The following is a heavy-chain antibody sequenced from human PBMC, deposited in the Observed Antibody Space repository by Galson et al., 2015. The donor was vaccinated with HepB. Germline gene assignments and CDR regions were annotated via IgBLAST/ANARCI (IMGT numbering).Heavy chain of an antibody. Sequence: ETLSLTCTVSGGSISSYYWSWIRQPPGKGLEWIGYIYYSGNTNYNPSLKRRVTISVDTSKNLFSLKLGYVTAADTAVYYCAKPYSSGWYGAFDIWGQGKMVTVS. D-gene: IGHD6-19*01. J-gene: IGHJ3*02. V-gene: IGHV4-59*08. CDR3: AKPYSSGWYGAFDI. CDR1: GGSISSYY. CDR2: IYYSGNT.